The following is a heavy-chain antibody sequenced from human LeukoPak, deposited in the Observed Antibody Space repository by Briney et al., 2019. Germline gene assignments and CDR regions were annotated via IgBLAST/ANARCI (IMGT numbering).Heavy chain of an antibody. Sequence: ASVKVSCKVSGYTLTELCMHWVRHAPGKGLEWMGTFDPEDGDTIYAQKFQGRVTMTENTSTDTAYLELSSLRSEDTALYYCATEVGATRSDAFDIWGQGTMVTISS. CDR1: GYTLTELC. J-gene: IGHJ3*02. V-gene: IGHV1-24*01. D-gene: IGHD1-26*01. CDR2: FDPEDGDT. CDR3: ATEVGATRSDAFDI.